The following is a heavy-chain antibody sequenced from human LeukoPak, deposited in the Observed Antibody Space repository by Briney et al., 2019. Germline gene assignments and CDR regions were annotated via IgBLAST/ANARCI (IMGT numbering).Heavy chain of an antibody. Sequence: GGSLRLSCEASGFTFSDYYMSWIRQAPGKGPEGVSYLSSSSSYTNYADSVKGRFTISRDNAKNSLYLQMNSLRAEDTAVYYCARDLHDYGDYEAIGWGQGTLVTVSS. V-gene: IGHV3-11*05. CDR2: LSSSSSYT. CDR1: GFTFSDYY. J-gene: IGHJ4*02. D-gene: IGHD4-17*01. CDR3: ARDLHDYGDYEAIG.